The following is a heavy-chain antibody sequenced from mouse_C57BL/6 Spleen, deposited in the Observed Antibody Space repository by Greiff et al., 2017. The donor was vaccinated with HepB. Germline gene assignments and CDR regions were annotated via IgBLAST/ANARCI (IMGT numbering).Heavy chain of an antibody. J-gene: IGHJ4*01. V-gene: IGHV1-69*01. CDR3: ARWWGEYYAMDY. CDR2: IGPSDSYT. CDR1: GYTFTSYW. D-gene: IGHD1-1*02. Sequence: QVQLQQPGAELVMPGASVKLSCKASGYTFTSYWMHWVKQRPGQGLEWVGGIGPSDSYTNYNQKFKGKSTLTVDKSSSTAYMQLSSLTSEDSAVYYCARWWGEYYAMDYWGQGTSVTVSS.